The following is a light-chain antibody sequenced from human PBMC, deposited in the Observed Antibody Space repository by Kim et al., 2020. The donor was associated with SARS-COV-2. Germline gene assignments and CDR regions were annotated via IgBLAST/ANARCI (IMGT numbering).Light chain of an antibody. CDR2: DSS. CDR1: QSVYTD. V-gene: IGKV3-11*01. J-gene: IGKJ4*01. Sequence: PGERATLSCRASQSVYTDLAWYRQKPGQAPRLLIYDSSIRATGIPARFSGSGSGTDFTLTIRSLEPEDFAVYYCLQRSAWPLTFGGGTKVDI. CDR3: LQRSAWPLT.